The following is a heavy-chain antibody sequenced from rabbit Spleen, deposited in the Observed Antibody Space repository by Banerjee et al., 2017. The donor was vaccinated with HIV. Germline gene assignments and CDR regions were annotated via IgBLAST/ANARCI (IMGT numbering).Heavy chain of an antibody. D-gene: IGHD5-1*01. J-gene: IGHJ4*01. CDR3: ARAGEGGDGYLNL. V-gene: IGHV1S45*01. Sequence: QEQLEESGGDLVQPEGSLTLTCTASGFSFSSSYYMCWVRQAPGKGLEWIACIYAGSGGGTKYASWAKGRFTISKTSSTTVTLQMTSLTVADTATYFCARAGEGGDGYLNLWGQGTLVTVS. CDR1: GFSFSSSYY. CDR2: IYAGSGGGT.